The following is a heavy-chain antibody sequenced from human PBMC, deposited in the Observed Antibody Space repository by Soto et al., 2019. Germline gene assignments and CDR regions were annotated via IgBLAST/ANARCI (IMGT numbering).Heavy chain of an antibody. CDR3: ARDLNLGLGDY. V-gene: IGHV1-18*01. D-gene: IGHD7-27*01. J-gene: IGHJ4*02. Sequence: QVQLVQSGAEVKKPGASVKVSCKASGYAFTSYGLSWVRQAPGQGLEWMGWINANNGNTKYAQKLQGRVTMTTDTSTTTAYMELRSLRSDDTAVYYCARDLNLGLGDYWGQGTLVTVSS. CDR1: GYAFTSYG. CDR2: INANNGNT.